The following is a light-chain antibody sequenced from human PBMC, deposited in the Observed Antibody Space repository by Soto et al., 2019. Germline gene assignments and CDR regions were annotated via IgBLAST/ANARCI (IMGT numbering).Light chain of an antibody. J-gene: IGLJ2*01. CDR3: QTWDTGIQV. Sequence: QPVLTQSPSASASLGASVKLACTLSSGHSNYAIAWHQQQPEKGPRYLMKVNGDGSHTKGDGIPDRFSGSSSGAERYLTISSLQSEDEADYYCQTWDTGIQVFGGGTKLTVL. CDR1: SGHSNYA. V-gene: IGLV4-69*01. CDR2: VNGDGSH.